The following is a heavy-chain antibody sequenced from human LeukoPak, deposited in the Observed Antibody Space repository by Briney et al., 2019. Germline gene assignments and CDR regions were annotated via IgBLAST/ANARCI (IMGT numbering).Heavy chain of an antibody. CDR2: IHYSGST. CDR1: GGSISRYY. V-gene: IGHV4-59*08. CDR3: ARRKASYVMDV. J-gene: IGHJ6*02. Sequence: PSETLSLTCTVSGGSISRYYWSWIRQPPGKGLEWIGDIHYSGSTTCNPSLKSRVTISVDTSKNQFSLKLTSVTAADTAVYYCARRKASYVMDVWGQGTTVTAAS.